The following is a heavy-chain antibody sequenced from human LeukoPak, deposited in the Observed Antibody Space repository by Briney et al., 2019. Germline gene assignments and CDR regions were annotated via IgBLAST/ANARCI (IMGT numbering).Heavy chain of an antibody. V-gene: IGHV3-21*01. Sequence: PGGSLRLSCAASGFTFSSYSMNWVRQAPGKGLEWVSSISSSSSYIYYADSVKGRFTISRDNAKNSLYLQTNSLRAEDTAVYYCASGWLTGYGMDVWGQGTTITVSS. CDR2: ISSSSSYI. J-gene: IGHJ6*02. CDR3: ASGWLTGYGMDV. D-gene: IGHD6-19*01. CDR1: GFTFSSYS.